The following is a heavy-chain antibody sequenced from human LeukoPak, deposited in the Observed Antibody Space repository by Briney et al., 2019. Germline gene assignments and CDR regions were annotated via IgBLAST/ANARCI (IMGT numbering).Heavy chain of an antibody. V-gene: IGHV3-11*01. Sequence: GGSLRLSCAASGFTFSDYYMSWLRQAPGKGLEWVSYISSSGSTIYYADSVKGRFTISRDNAKNSLYLQMNSLRAEDTAVYYCARGKYSGYGKRSPLDYWGQGTLVTVSS. CDR2: ISSSGSTI. J-gene: IGHJ4*02. CDR3: ARGKYSGYGKRSPLDY. CDR1: GFTFSDYY. D-gene: IGHD5-12*01.